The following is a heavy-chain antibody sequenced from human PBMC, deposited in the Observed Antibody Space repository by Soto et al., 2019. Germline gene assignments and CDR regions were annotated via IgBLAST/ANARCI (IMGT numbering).Heavy chain of an antibody. J-gene: IGHJ6*02. CDR2: ISAYNGNT. CDR3: ARFSGGSYNTYYFYYGMDV. Sequence: ASVKVSCKASGYTFTSYGISWVRQAPGQGLDWMGWISAYNGNTKYAQDLQGRVTMTTDTSTSTVYMELRSLRSDDTAMYYCARFSGGSYNTYYFYYGMDVWGQGTTVTVSS. CDR1: GYTFTSYG. D-gene: IGHD2-15*01. V-gene: IGHV1-18*04.